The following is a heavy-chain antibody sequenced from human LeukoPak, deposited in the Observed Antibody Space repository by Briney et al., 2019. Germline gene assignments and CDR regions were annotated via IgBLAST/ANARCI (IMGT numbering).Heavy chain of an antibody. Sequence: ASVKVSCKASGYTFTSYDINWVRQATGQGLEWMGWMNPNSGNTGYAQKFQGRVTITADESTSTAYMELSSLRSEDTAVYYCARARTIAARAEYFQHWGQGTLVTVSS. J-gene: IGHJ1*01. CDR3: ARARTIAARAEYFQH. V-gene: IGHV1-8*03. CDR1: GYTFTSYD. CDR2: MNPNSGNT. D-gene: IGHD6-13*01.